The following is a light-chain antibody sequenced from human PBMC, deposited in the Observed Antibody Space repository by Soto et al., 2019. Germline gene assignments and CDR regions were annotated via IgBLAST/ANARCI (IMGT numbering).Light chain of an antibody. V-gene: IGKV4-1*01. CDR3: HQFYSIPIT. Sequence: DIVMTQSPDSLAVSLGERATINCKSSQSVLYTSNNKNHLAWYQQKPGQPPKLLIYWASTRESGVPDRFSGSGSGTDFTHTISSLQAEDVAVYYCHQFYSIPITFGPGTKVDIK. J-gene: IGKJ3*01. CDR1: QSVLYTSNNKNH. CDR2: WAS.